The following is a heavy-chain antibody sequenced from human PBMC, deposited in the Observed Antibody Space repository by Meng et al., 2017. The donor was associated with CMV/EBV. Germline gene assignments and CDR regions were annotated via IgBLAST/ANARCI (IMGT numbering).Heavy chain of an antibody. D-gene: IGHD3-22*01. CDR2: ISSSSSYI. J-gene: IGHJ4*02. CDR1: GFTFSSYS. V-gene: IGHV3-21*01. Sequence: GESLKISCAASGFTFSSYSMNWVRQAPGKGLEWVSSISSSSSYIYYADSVKGRFTISRDNAKNSLYLQMNSLRAEDAAVYYCARDLGAGSMGSGSFDYWGQGTLVTVSS. CDR3: ARDLGAGSMGSGSFDY.